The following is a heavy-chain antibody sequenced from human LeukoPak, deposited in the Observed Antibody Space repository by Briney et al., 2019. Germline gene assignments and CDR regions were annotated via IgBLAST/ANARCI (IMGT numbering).Heavy chain of an antibody. CDR1: GGTFSSYA. CDR2: IIPILGIA. Sequence: SVTVSCKASGGTFSSYAISWVRQAPGQGLEWMGRIIPILGIANYAQKFQGRVTITADKSTSTAYMELSSLRSDDTAVYYCARDPSYWFDPWGQGTLVTVSS. CDR3: ARDPSYWFDP. V-gene: IGHV1-69*04. J-gene: IGHJ5*02.